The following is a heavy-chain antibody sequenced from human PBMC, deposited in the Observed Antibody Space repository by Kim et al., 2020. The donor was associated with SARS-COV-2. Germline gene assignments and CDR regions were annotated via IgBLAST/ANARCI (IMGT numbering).Heavy chain of an antibody. CDR1: GFTFSSYG. CDR2: IDSAGDT. J-gene: IGHJ4*02. Sequence: GGSLRLSCAASGFTFSSYGMHWVRQATGKGLEWVSAIDSAGDTYYPGSVKGRFTISRENAKNSLYLQMNSLRAGDTAVYYCARLPLGGSWYDYWGQGTLVTVSS. D-gene: IGHD6-13*01. V-gene: IGHV3-13*01. CDR3: ARLPLGGSWYDY.